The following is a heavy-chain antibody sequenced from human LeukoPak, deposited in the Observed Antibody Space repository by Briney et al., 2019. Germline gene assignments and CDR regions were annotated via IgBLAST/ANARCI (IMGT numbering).Heavy chain of an antibody. Sequence: GGSLRLSCAASGFTFSSYAMTWVRQAPPKGLEWVSAITCSGDSAYYSDSVKGRFTISRDKSKSTVYLQMTSLRAEDTAVFYCAKGTTDYDASDPLDFWGQGTLVTVSS. J-gene: IGHJ4*02. D-gene: IGHD3-16*01. CDR1: GFTFSSYA. CDR2: ITCSGDSA. V-gene: IGHV3-23*01. CDR3: AKGTTDYDASDPLDF.